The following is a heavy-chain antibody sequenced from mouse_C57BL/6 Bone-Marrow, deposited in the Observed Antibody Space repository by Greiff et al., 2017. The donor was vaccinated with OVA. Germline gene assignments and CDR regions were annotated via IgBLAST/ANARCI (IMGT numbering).Heavy chain of an antibody. J-gene: IGHJ1*03. Sequence: EVHLVESGEGLVKPGGSLKLSCAASGFTFSSYAMSWVRQTPEKRLEWVAYISSGGDYIYYADTVKGRFTISRDNARNTLYLQMSSLKSEDTAMYYCTRAHYYGSSYGWYFDVWGTGTTVTVSS. V-gene: IGHV5-9-1*02. CDR3: TRAHYYGSSYGWYFDV. D-gene: IGHD1-1*01. CDR1: GFTFSSYA. CDR2: ISSGGDYI.